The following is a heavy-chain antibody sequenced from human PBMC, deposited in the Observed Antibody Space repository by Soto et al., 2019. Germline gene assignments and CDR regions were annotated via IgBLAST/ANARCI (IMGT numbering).Heavy chain of an antibody. J-gene: IGHJ4*02. CDR1: GFTFSSYS. CDR3: ARDSRVITFGGVIDIPRLDY. CDR2: ISSSSSYI. V-gene: IGHV3-21*01. D-gene: IGHD3-16*02. Sequence: PGGSLRLSCAASGFTFSSYSMNWVRQAPGKGLEWVSSISSSSSYIYYADSVKGRFTISRDNAKNSLYLQMNSLRAEDTAVYYCARDSRVITFGGVIDIPRLDYWGQGTLVTVSS.